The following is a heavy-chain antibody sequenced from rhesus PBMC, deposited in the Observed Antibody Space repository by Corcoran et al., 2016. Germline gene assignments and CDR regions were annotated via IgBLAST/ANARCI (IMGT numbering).Heavy chain of an antibody. J-gene: IGHJ4*01. CDR3: ARLGVGGAAAGPVFDY. Sequence: QVQLQESGPGLVKPSETLSLTCAVSGGSISDDYYWSWIRQPPGKGLELIGYIYGSVGGTNYNPSLRNRVTISIDPSKSQFSLKLSSVTAADTAVYYCARLGVGGAAAGPVFDYWGQGVLVTVSS. V-gene: IGHV4-106*01. D-gene: IGHD6S26*01. CDR1: GGSISDDYY. CDR2: IYGSVGGT.